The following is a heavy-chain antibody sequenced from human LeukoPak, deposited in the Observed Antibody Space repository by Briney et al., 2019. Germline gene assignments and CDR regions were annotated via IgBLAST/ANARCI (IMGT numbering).Heavy chain of an antibody. D-gene: IGHD4-17*01. CDR3: ARDGYGDYYFDY. CDR2: ISSSGSTI. J-gene: IGHJ4*02. V-gene: IGHV3-48*03. CDR1: GFTFSSYE. Sequence: GGSLRLSCAASGFTFSSYEMNWVRQAPRKGLEWVSYISSSGSTIYYADSVKGRFTISRDNAKNSLYLQMNSLRAEDTAVYYCARDGYGDYYFDYWGQGTLVTVSS.